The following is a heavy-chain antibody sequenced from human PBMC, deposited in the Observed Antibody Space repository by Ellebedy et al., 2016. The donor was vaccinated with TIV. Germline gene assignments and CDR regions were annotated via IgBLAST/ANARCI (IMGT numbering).Heavy chain of an antibody. CDR2: ISGSSSSI. Sequence: GGSLRLSCAASGFTFSDYSMNWVRQAPGKGLEWVSYISGSSSSIYYADSVKGRFTISRDHAKNSLYLQMNSLRGEDTAVYYCARELGLGYCSSTSCYAFRTYGMDVWGQGTTVTVSS. CDR1: GFTFSDYS. J-gene: IGHJ6*02. CDR3: ARELGLGYCSSTSCYAFRTYGMDV. V-gene: IGHV3-48*01. D-gene: IGHD2-2*01.